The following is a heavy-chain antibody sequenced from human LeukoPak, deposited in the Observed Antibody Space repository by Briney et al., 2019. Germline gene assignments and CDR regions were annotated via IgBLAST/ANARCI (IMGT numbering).Heavy chain of an antibody. Sequence: PSETLSLTCTVSGYSISSGYYWGWIRQPPGKGLEWIGSIYHSGSTYYNPSLKSRVTISVDTSKNQFSLTLSSVTAADTAVYDCARGGYSKRGLDYWGQGTLVTVSS. J-gene: IGHJ4*02. CDR2: IYHSGST. V-gene: IGHV4-38-2*02. D-gene: IGHD4-11*01. CDR1: GYSISSGYY. CDR3: ARGGYSKRGLDY.